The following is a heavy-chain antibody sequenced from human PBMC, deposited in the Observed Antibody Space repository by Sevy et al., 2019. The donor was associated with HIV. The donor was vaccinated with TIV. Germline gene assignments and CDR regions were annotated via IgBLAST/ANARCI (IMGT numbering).Heavy chain of an antibody. D-gene: IGHD3-22*01. CDR1: GVSVSSDTYY. V-gene: IGHV4-61*01. J-gene: IGHJ4*02. CDR3: AREPYFFDKSGYYWDY. CDR2: VYHTGST. Sequence: SETLSLTCAVSGVSVSSDTYYWSWIRQPPGKGLEWIGCVYHTGSTNYSPSFKSRVTISVDTSKNQFSLRLFSVAAADTAVDYCAREPYFFDKSGYYWDYWGQGALVTVSS.